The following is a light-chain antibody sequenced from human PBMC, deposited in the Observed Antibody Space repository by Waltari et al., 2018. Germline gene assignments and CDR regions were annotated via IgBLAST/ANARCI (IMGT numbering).Light chain of an antibody. V-gene: IGLV1-47*01. CDR1: IPNLGSNY. J-gene: IGLJ1*01. Sequence: QSVLTQPPSASGTPGQRVAISCSGSIPNLGSNYLYWYQQPPGTAPKLLIYRNNQRPSGVPDRFSASKYGTSASLAIDGLRSEDEAVYYCASWDESHYVFGSGTKVTVL. CDR2: RNN. CDR3: ASWDESHYV.